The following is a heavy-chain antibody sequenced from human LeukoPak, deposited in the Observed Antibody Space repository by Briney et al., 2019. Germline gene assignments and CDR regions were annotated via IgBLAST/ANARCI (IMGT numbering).Heavy chain of an antibody. CDR3: MSVGSSGRGDY. CDR1: GFPFSTYG. D-gene: IGHD6-19*01. J-gene: IGHJ4*02. V-gene: IGHV3-30*03. CDR2: ISDDGSNK. Sequence: GGSLRLSCAASGFPFSTYGMHWVRQAPGKGPEWVAAISDDGSNKYFTDSVKGRFTISRDNSKNTLFVQMDSLRIEDTAVYYCMSVGSSGRGDYWGQGTLVTVSS.